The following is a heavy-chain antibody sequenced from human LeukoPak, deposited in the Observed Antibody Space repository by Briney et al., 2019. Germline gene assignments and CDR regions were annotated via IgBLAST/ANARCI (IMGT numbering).Heavy chain of an antibody. Sequence: SETLSLTCTVSGGSISSYYWSWLRQPPGKGLEWIGYIYYSGSTNYNPSLKSRVTVSVDTSKNQFSLKLSSVTAADTAVYYCARAYYDFWSGYFLDYWGQGTLVTVSS. J-gene: IGHJ4*02. CDR2: IYYSGST. D-gene: IGHD3-3*01. V-gene: IGHV4-59*01. CDR3: ARAYYDFWSGYFLDY. CDR1: GGSISSYY.